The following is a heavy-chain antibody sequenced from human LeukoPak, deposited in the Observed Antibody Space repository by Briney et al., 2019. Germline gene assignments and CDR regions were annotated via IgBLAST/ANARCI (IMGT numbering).Heavy chain of an antibody. CDR3: ARWYSYGYGY. J-gene: IGHJ4*02. D-gene: IGHD5-18*01. V-gene: IGHV1-2*02. CDR2: INPNSGAT. Sequence: ASVKVSCKASGYTFTSYGISWVRQPPGQGLEWMGWINPNSGATSYAQKFQGRITMARDTSISTAYMELSRLESDDTAVYYCARWYSYGYGYWGQGTLVTVSS. CDR1: GYTFTSYG.